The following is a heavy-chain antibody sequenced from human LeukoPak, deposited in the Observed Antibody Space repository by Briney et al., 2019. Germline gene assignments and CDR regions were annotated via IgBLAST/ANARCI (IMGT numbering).Heavy chain of an antibody. CDR1: GFTFSSYA. CDR3: VKRTVAGQFDY. Sequence: PGGSLRLPCAASGFTFSSYAMSWVRQAPGKGLDWVSAIDGSGANTFYADSVQGRFTISRDNSKNTLYLQMNSLRAEDTALYFCVKRTVAGQFDYWGQGTLVTVSS. D-gene: IGHD6-19*01. CDR2: IDGSGANT. V-gene: IGHV3-23*01. J-gene: IGHJ4*02.